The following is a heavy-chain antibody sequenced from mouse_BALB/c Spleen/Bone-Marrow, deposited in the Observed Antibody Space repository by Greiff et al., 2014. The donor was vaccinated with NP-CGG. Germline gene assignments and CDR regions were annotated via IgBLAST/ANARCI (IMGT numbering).Heavy chain of an antibody. V-gene: IGHV4-2*02. J-gene: IGHJ2*01. CDR3: ARLGNYGYHDS. CDR2: INPGSSTI. CDR1: GFDFSRYW. D-gene: IGHD1-2*01. Sequence: LVESGGSLNLACVASGFDFSRYWMSWARQAPGKGQEWIGEINPGSSTINYSPSLKDKFIISRDNAKNTLYLQVSTVRSEDTALYYCARLGNYGYHDSWGQGTALTVSS.